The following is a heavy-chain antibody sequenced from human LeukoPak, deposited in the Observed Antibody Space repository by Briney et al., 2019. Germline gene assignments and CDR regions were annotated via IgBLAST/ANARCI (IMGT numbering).Heavy chain of an antibody. CDR2: ISYLANT. CDR3: ATGDSGSFHDF. CDR1: GGSITHYY. Sequence: SETLSLTCSVSGGSITHYYWCWIRQPPGKGLEQIGSISYLANTNHNPSLKSRVTMSVDTSKNQFSLQLTSVAAADTAVYYCATGDSGSFHDFWGQGTLVTVSS. J-gene: IGHJ4*02. V-gene: IGHV4-59*01. D-gene: IGHD3-10*01.